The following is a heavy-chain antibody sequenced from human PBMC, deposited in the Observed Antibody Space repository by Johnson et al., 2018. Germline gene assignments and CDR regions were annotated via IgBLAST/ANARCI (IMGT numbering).Heavy chain of an antibody. CDR3: AKGDIKVDYFVDV. J-gene: IGHJ6*03. CDR1: GFTFSTYG. Sequence: QVQLVESGGGVVQPGRSLRLSCAASGFTFSTYGMHWIRQAPVKGLEWVAVISYDGSNQYYADSVKGRFTISRDNSKNTLYLQMNSRRAEDTAVYYCAKGDIKVDYFVDVWGKGSTVTVSS. CDR2: ISYDGSNQ. V-gene: IGHV3-30*18. D-gene: IGHD2-15*01.